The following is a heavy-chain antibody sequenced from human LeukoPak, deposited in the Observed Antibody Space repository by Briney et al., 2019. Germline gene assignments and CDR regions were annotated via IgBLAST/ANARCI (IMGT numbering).Heavy chain of an antibody. V-gene: IGHV1-69*05. Sequence: ASVKVSCKASGGTFSSYAISRVRQAPGQGLEWMGGIIPIFGTANYAQKFQGRVTITTDESTSTAYMELSSLRSEDTAVYYCARGYSYGYEGGYYFDYWGQGTLVTVSS. CDR1: GGTFSSYA. CDR3: ARGYSYGYEGGYYFDY. D-gene: IGHD5-18*01. J-gene: IGHJ4*02. CDR2: IIPIFGTA.